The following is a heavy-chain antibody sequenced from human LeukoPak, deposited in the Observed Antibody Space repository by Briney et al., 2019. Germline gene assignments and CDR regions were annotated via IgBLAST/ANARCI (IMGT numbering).Heavy chain of an antibody. CDR1: GDIFSSNSAA. CDR3: ARAPTGRLLWFGELPEPRTRDAFDI. CDR2: TYYRSKWYN. Sequence: SQTLSLTCALSGDIFSSNSAAWNWIRQSPSRGLEWLGRTYYRSKWYNDYAVSVKSRITINPDTSKNRFSLQLNSVTPEDTAVYYCARAPTGRLLWFGELPEPRTRDAFDIWGQGTMVTVSS. J-gene: IGHJ3*02. V-gene: IGHV6-1*01. D-gene: IGHD3-10*01.